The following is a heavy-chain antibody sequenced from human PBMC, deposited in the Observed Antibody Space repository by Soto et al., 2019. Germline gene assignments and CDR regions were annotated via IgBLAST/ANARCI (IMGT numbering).Heavy chain of an antibody. Sequence: QAQLVESGGGVVQPGRSLRLSCAASGFTFNSYGMHWVRQAPGKGLEWVAVISYDGSNKYYGDSVKGRFTVSRDNPKNTLYLQMNSLRVEDTAVYYCARLTSGYSSSWYYGMDVWGQGTTVTVSS. V-gene: IGHV3-30*03. J-gene: IGHJ6*02. CDR2: ISYDGSNK. CDR3: ARLTSGYSSSWYYGMDV. CDR1: GFTFNSYG. D-gene: IGHD6-13*01.